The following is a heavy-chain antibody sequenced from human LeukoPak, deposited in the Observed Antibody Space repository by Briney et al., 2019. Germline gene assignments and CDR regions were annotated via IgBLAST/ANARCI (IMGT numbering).Heavy chain of an antibody. Sequence: SEPLSLTCSVSGGSISSSSYYWGWIRQPPGKGLEWIGSMYYSGSTYYNPSRKSRVTISVDTSKNQFSLKLSSVTAADTAVYYCARHGADSWFDPWGQGTLVTVSS. CDR2: MYYSGST. D-gene: IGHD3-22*01. CDR1: GGSISSSSYY. J-gene: IGHJ5*02. CDR3: ARHGADSWFDP. V-gene: IGHV4-39*01.